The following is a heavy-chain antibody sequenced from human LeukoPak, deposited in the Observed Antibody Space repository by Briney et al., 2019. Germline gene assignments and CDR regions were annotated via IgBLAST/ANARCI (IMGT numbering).Heavy chain of an antibody. D-gene: IGHD4-11*01. Sequence: SVKVSCKASGGTFSSYAISWVRQAPGQGLEWMGGIIPIFGTANYAQKFQGRVTITADESTSIAYMELSSLRSEDTAVYYCARAQVDYNNGPGSQGYYSYGMDVWGQGTTVTVSS. V-gene: IGHV1-69*13. J-gene: IGHJ6*02. CDR3: ARAQVDYNNGPGSQGYYSYGMDV. CDR2: IIPIFGTA. CDR1: GGTFSSYA.